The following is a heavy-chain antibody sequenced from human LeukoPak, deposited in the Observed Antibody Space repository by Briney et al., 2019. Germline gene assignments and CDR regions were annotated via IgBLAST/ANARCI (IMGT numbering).Heavy chain of an antibody. CDR2: INTNTGNP. V-gene: IGHV7-4-1*02. D-gene: IGHD2-15*01. J-gene: IGHJ4*02. Sequence: GASVKVSCKASGYAFTSYAMNWVRQAPGQGLEWMGWINTNTGNPTYAQGFTGRFVFSLDTSVSTAYLQISSLKAEDTAVYYCARGGSSAGLRYFDYWGQGTLVTASS. CDR1: GYAFTSYA. CDR3: ARGGSSAGLRYFDY.